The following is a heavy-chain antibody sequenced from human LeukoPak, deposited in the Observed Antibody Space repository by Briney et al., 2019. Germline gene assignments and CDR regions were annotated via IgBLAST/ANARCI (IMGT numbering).Heavy chain of an antibody. V-gene: IGHV4-4*02. CDR1: GGSISSSNW. J-gene: IGHJ3*02. D-gene: IGHD4-17*01. Sequence: SGTLSLTCAVSGGSISSSNWWSWVLQPPGKGLEWIGEIYHSGSTNYNPSLKSRVTISVDKSKNQFSLKLSSVTAADTAVYYCARDLYGDGDAFDISGQGTMVTVSS. CDR3: ARDLYGDGDAFDI. CDR2: IYHSGST.